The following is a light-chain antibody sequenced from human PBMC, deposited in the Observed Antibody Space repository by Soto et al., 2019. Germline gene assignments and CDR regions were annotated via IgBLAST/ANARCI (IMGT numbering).Light chain of an antibody. CDR3: QQYSRAPLT. CDR2: GAS. J-gene: IGKJ1*01. CDR1: QSLSRNY. Sequence: EIVLTHSPDTLSLSPVEIATLSCMASQSLSRNYIAWYQQKPGQAPRLLIYGASSRTSGIPDRFSASGSGTDFTLTISRLEPEDFAVYYCQQYSRAPLTCGQGTTVDIK. V-gene: IGKV3-20*01.